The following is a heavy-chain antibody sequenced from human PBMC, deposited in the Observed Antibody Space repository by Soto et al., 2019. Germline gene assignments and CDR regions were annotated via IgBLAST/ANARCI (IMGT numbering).Heavy chain of an antibody. D-gene: IGHD2-2*01. V-gene: IGHV3-33*01. CDR3: ARDAALEVVPAARLRYMDV. CDR2: IWYDGSNK. CDR1: GFTFSSYG. Sequence: QVQLVESGGGVVQPGRSLRLSCAASGFTFSSYGMHWVRQAPGKGLEWVAVIWYDGSNKYYADSVKGRFTISRDNSKNTLYLQMNSLRAEDTAVYYCARDAALEVVPAARLRYMDVWGKGTTVTVSS. J-gene: IGHJ6*03.